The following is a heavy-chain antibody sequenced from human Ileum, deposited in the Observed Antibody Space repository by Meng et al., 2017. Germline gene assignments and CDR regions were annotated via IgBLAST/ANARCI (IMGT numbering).Heavy chain of an antibody. Sequence: ASVKVSCKSSGYSHINHAMHWWRQAPGQRLEWIGWINAENGKIDHSENFKDRVTIARDTSASTDYMELTNLRSEDTAVFYCARGFGSGTWLVDSWGQGTPVTVSS. J-gene: IGHJ4*02. V-gene: IGHV1-3*01. CDR3: ARGFGSGTWLVDS. CDR1: GYSHINHA. D-gene: IGHD3-10*01. CDR2: INAENGKI.